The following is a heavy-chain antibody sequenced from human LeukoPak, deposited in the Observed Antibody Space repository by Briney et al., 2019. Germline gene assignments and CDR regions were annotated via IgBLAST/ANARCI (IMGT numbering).Heavy chain of an antibody. V-gene: IGHV1-46*01. J-gene: IGHJ3*02. CDR1: GYTFTSYY. CDR3: AXXXXXXWYSSGHNDAFDI. D-gene: IGHD6-19*01. Sequence: ASVKVSCKASGYTFTSYYMHWVRQAPGQGLEWMGIINPSGGSTSYAQKFQGRVTMTRDMSTSTVYMELSSLRSEDTAVYYCAXXXXXXWYSSGHNDAFDIWGQGTMVTVSS. CDR2: INPSGGST.